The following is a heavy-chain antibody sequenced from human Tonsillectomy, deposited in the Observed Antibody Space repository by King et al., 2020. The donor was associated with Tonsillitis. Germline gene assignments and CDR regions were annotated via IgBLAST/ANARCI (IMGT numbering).Heavy chain of an antibody. CDR3: ARAGDYYDSSGYYGSYYFDY. CDR2: IYYSGST. V-gene: IGHV4-59*01. Sequence: VQLQESGPGLVKPSETLSLTCTVSGGSISSYYGSWIRQPPGKGLEWIGDIYYSGSTNYNPSLKGRVTISVDTSKNQFSLKLRSVTAADTAVYYCARAGDYYDSSGYYGSYYFDYWGQGTLVTVSS. D-gene: IGHD3-22*01. J-gene: IGHJ4*02. CDR1: GGSISSYY.